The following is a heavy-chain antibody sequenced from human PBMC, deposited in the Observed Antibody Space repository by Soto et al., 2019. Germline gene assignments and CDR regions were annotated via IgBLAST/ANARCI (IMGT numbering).Heavy chain of an antibody. V-gene: IGHV3-74*01. Sequence: EVQLVESGRGLVQPGGSLRLACAASGFTFSSYRMHWVRQAPGKGLVWVSRINSDGSSTNYADSVKGRFTIFRDNAKNTLYLQMNSLGAEDTAVYYCTRDHYNDYDRAFDYWGQGTLVTVSS. CDR2: INSDGSST. CDR3: TRDHYNDYDRAFDY. D-gene: IGHD5-12*01. J-gene: IGHJ4*02. CDR1: GFTFSSYR.